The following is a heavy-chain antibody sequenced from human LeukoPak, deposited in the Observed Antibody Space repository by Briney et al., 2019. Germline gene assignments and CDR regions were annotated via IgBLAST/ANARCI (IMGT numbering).Heavy chain of an antibody. Sequence: GGSLRLSCAASGFTFSSYAMNWVRQTPGKGLEWVSYISSSSSTIYYADSVKGRFTISRDNAKNSLYLQVNSLRAEDTAVYYCARDLDYWAREPWSPSPQ. CDR2: ISSSSSTI. V-gene: IGHV3-48*04. CDR1: GFTFSSYA. J-gene: IGHJ4*02. CDR3: ARDLDY.